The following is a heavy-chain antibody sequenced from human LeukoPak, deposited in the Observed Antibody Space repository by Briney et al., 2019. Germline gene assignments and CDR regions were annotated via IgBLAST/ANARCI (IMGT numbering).Heavy chain of an antibody. V-gene: IGHV3-21*01. CDR3: ARAGIAAGFDY. D-gene: IGHD6-25*01. CDR1: GFTFSSYS. J-gene: IGHJ4*02. CDR2: ISSSSYI. Sequence: GGSLRLSCAASGFTFSSYSMNWVRQAPGKGLEWVSSISSSSYIYYADSVKGRFTISRDNAKNSLYLQMNSLRAEDTAVYYCARAGIAAGFDYWGQGTLVTVSS.